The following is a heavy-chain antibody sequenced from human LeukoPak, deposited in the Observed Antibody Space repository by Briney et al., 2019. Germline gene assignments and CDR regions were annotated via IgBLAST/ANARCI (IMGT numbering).Heavy chain of an antibody. V-gene: IGHV1-8*01. CDR1: GYTFTTYG. CDR3: ARGRGSGHKENWFDP. D-gene: IGHD6-19*01. J-gene: IGHJ5*02. Sequence: ASVKVSCKATGYTFTTYGINWVRQATGQGLEWMGWMNPNSGNTGYTQKFQGRVTMTRNTSISTAYMELSSLRSEDTAVYYCARGRGSGHKENWFDPWGQGTLVTVSS. CDR2: MNPNSGNT.